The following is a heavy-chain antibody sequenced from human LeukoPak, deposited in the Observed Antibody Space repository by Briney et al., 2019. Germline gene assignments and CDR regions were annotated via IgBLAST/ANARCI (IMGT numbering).Heavy chain of an antibody. D-gene: IGHD6-19*01. CDR3: ARSPIRIAVAGTVDY. J-gene: IGHJ4*02. V-gene: IGHV1-2*02. CDR2: INPNSGGT. CDR1: GYTLTELS. Sequence: ASVKVSCKVSGYTLTELSMHWVRQAPGQGLEWMGWINPNSGGTNYAQKFQGRVTMTRDTSISTAYMELSRLRSDDTAVYYCARSPIRIAVAGTVDYWGQGTLVTVSS.